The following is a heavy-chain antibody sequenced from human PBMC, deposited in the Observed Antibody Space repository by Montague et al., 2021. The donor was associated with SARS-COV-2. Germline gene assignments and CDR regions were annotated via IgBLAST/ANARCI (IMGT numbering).Heavy chain of an antibody. D-gene: IGHD3-10*01. CDR3: ARMSVRGVIFDY. V-gene: IGHV2-70*11. CDR2: XDWDDDK. Sequence: PALVKPTQTLTLTCTFSGFSLSTSGICVSWIRQPPGKALEWLARXDWDDDKYYSTSLKTRLTISKDTSKNQVVLTMTNMDPVDTATYYCARMSVRGVIFDYWGQGTLVTVSS. CDR1: GFSLSTSGIC. J-gene: IGHJ4*02.